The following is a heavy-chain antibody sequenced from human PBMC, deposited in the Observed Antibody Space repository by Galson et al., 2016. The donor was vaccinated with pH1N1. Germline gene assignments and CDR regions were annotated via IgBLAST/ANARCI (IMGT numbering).Heavy chain of an antibody. D-gene: IGHD2-15*01. CDR2: IKADGSQT. CDR1: GFTFSNYW. V-gene: IGHV3-7*03. CDR3: VIARGAGRWADAAS. J-gene: IGHJ5*02. Sequence: SLRLSCAASGFTFSNYWMPWVRQVPGKGLEWVANIKADGSQTYYVDSVRGRFTISRDNAMNSLYLQMNSLRGEDTAGYYCVIARGAGRWADAASWGQGTQVTVAS.